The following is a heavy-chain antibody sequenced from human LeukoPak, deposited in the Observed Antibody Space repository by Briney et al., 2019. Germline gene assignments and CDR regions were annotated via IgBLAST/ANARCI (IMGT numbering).Heavy chain of an antibody. CDR2: IIPIFGTA. CDR1: GGTFSSYA. V-gene: IGHV1-69*13. J-gene: IGHJ6*02. CDR3: ARVVVVVAAKGRYYYYGMDV. D-gene: IGHD2-15*01. Sequence: SVKVSCKASGGTFSSYAISWMRQAPGQGLEWMGWIIPIFGTANYAQKFQGRVTITADESTSTAYMELSSLRSEDTAVYYCARVVVVVAAKGRYYYYGMDVWGQGTTVTVSS.